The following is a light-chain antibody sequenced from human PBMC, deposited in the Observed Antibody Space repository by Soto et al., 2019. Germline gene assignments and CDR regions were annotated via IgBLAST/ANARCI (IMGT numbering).Light chain of an antibody. V-gene: IGKV3-20*01. CDR3: RQYNTRPT. Sequence: EILLTQSPGTLSLSPGERATLSCGASQSVSNNYLAWYQQKPGHAPRLLIYGASSRATGIPDSLSGSASGTDFTLTISRLPSEDSAVYYCRQYNTRPTFGHGTKVDIK. CDR1: QSVSNNY. CDR2: GAS. J-gene: IGKJ1*01.